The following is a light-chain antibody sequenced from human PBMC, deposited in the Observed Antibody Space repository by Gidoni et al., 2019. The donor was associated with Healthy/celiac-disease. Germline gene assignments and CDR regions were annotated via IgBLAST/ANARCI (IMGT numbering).Light chain of an antibody. Sequence: DIQMTQSPSSVSASVGDRVTITCRASQGSSSWLAWYQQKPGKAPKLLIYAASSLQSGVPSRFSGSGSGTDFTLTISSLQPEDFATYYCQQANSFLSPLTFXGXTKVEIK. CDR1: QGSSSW. V-gene: IGKV1-12*02. CDR3: QQANSFLSPLT. J-gene: IGKJ4*01. CDR2: AAS.